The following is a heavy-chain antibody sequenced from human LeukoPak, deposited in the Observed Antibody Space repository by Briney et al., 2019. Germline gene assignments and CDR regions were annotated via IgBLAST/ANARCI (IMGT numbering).Heavy chain of an antibody. CDR3: ARGRGLLGYCSGGSCYPGAFDI. J-gene: IGHJ3*02. CDR2: IYTSGSN. V-gene: IGHV4-4*07. D-gene: IGHD2-15*01. CDR1: GGSLSSYY. Sequence: PSETLSLTCTVSGGSLSSYYRSWVRQAAGKGLEWMGRIYTSGSNKYNPSLKSRVTMSVDTSKNQFSLKLSSVTAADTAVYYCARGRGLLGYCSGGSCYPGAFDIWGQGTMVTVSS.